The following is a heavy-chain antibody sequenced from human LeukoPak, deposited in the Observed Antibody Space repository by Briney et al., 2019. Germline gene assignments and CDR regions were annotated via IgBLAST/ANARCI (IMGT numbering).Heavy chain of an antibody. Sequence: GGSLRLSCSASGLTLSIYAMGWVRQAPGKGLQWVAGISGSGRDTYSAESVKGRFTISRDNVNNTVSLQMNSLRVEDTATYYCVKEYTGSFYNFENWFDPWGQGTVVTVS. CDR1: GLTLSIYA. D-gene: IGHD3-10*01. CDR3: VKEYTGSFYNFENWFDP. V-gene: IGHV3-23*01. CDR2: ISGSGRDT. J-gene: IGHJ5*02.